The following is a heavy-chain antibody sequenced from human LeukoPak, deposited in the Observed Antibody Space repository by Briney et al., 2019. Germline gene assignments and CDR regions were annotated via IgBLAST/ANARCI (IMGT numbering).Heavy chain of an antibody. CDR3: ASISGESIRYYYGMDV. J-gene: IGHJ6*02. V-gene: IGHV4-28*01. CDR2: IYYSGST. Sequence: SDTLSLTCAVSGYSISSSNWWGWIRQPPGKGLEWIGYIYYSGSTYYNPSLKSRVTISVDTSKNQFSLKLSSVTAADTAVYYCASISGESIRYYYGMDVWGQGTTVTVSS. D-gene: IGHD3-10*02. CDR1: GYSISSSNW.